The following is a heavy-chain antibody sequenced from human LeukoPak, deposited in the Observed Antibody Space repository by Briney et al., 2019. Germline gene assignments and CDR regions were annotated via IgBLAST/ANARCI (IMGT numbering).Heavy chain of an antibody. CDR3: ARGSSSWLNWFDP. J-gene: IGHJ5*02. CDR2: IYYSGST. Sequence: PSETLSFTCTVSGGSISSYYWSWIRQPPGKGLEWIGYIYYSGSTNYNPSLKSRVTISVDTSKNQFSLKLSSVTAADTAVYYCARGSSSWLNWFDPWGQGTLVTVSS. CDR1: GGSISSYY. V-gene: IGHV4-59*01. D-gene: IGHD6-13*01.